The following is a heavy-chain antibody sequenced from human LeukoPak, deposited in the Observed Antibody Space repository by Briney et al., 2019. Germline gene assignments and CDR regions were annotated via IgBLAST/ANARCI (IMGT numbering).Heavy chain of an antibody. CDR2: INPNSGGT. CDR3: AKSRYNWNYDFDY. J-gene: IGHJ4*02. D-gene: IGHD1-7*01. V-gene: IGHV1-2*02. Sequence: ASVRVSYKASGYTFTSYGISWVRQAPGQGLEWMGWINPNSGGTNYAQKFQGRVTMTRDTSISTAYMELSRLRSDDTAVYYCAKSRYNWNYDFDYWGQGTLVTVSS. CDR1: GYTFTSYG.